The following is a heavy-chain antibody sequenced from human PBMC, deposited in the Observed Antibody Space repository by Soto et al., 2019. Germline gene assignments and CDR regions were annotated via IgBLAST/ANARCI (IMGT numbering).Heavy chain of an antibody. CDR3: ARSVEGHFDY. CDR2: MTSDTKTI. CDR1: GFKFSIYS. D-gene: IGHD6-19*01. Sequence: EVQLVESGGALVQPGGSLRLSCVASGFKFSIYSMNWVRQAPGKGLEWSAYMTSDTKTIKYGDSVKGQFTISRDNAKNSVYLQMNNLSDEDTAVYYCARSVEGHFDYWGQGTVVTVSS. J-gene: IGHJ4*02. V-gene: IGHV3-48*02.